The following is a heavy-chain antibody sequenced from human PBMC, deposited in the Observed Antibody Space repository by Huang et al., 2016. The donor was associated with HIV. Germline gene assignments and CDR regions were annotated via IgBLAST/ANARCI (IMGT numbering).Heavy chain of an antibody. CDR3: ARWEAAADNNWFDP. CDR2: SIPIFGTP. D-gene: IGHD6-13*01. J-gene: IGHJ5*02. Sequence: QVQLVQSGAEVKKPGSSVKVSCRASGGTFSSCGISWVRQAPGQGLEWMGGSIPIFGTPNDAQKFQGRVTITADESTSTAYMELSSLRSEDTAVYYCARWEAAADNNWFDPWGQGTLVTVSS. V-gene: IGHV1-69*01. CDR1: GGTFSSCG.